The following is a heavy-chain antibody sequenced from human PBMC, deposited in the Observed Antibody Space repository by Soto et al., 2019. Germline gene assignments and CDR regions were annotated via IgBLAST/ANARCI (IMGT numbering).Heavy chain of an antibody. CDR2: IFSNYEK. D-gene: IGHD6-13*01. V-gene: IGHV2-26*04. CDR3: ASTYSTRWYWFDP. Sequence: QGTVKESGPVLVKPTETLTLTCTVSGFSLSNAGLGVSWIRQPPGKALEWLAHIFSNYEKSYNTSLKSRLTISKGPSKFQVVLTMPSLSPLDTATSLGASTYSTRWYWFDPWGQGTLVTVSS. J-gene: IGHJ5*02. CDR1: GFSLSNAGLG.